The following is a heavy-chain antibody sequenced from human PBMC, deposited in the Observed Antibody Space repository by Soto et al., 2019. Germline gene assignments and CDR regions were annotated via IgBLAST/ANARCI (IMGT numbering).Heavy chain of an antibody. CDR1: GFTFSSYG. CDR3: ATGWYEAD. D-gene: IGHD6-19*01. V-gene: IGHV3-30*03. CDR2: ISYDGSNK. Sequence: QVQLVESGGGVVQPGRSLRLSCAASGFTFSSYGMHWVRQAPGKGLEWVAVISYDGSNKYYADSVKGRFTISRDNSKNTLYLQMNSLGAEDAAVYYCATGWYEADWGQGTLVTVSS. J-gene: IGHJ4*02.